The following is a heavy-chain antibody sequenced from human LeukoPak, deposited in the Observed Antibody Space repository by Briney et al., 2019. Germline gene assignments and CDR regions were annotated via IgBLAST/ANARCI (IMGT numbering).Heavy chain of an antibody. J-gene: IGHJ6*02. V-gene: IGHV3-21*01. D-gene: IGHD2-15*01. CDR1: GFTFSSYS. CDR2: ISSSSSYI. CDR3: ARAGYCSGGSCYSDPGMDV. Sequence: PGGSLGLSCAASGFTFSSYSMNWVRQAPGKGLEWVSSISSSSSYIYYADSVKGRFTISRDNAKNSLYLQMNSLRAEDTAVYYCARAGYCSGGSCYSDPGMDVWGQGTTVTVSS.